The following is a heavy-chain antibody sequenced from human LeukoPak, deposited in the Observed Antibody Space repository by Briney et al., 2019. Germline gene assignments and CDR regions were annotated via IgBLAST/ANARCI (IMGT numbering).Heavy chain of an antibody. D-gene: IGHD2-2*02. J-gene: IGHJ4*02. CDR2: ITNSGGNT. CDR1: GFTFSSYW. Sequence: GGSLRLSCAASGFTFSSYWMSWVRQAPGQGLEWVSTITNSGGNTYYADSVKGRFTISRDNSKNTLFLQVNSLRAEDTAIYYCAARDCSGSSCYRFDYWGQGTLITVSS. CDR3: AARDCSGSSCYRFDY. V-gene: IGHV3-23*01.